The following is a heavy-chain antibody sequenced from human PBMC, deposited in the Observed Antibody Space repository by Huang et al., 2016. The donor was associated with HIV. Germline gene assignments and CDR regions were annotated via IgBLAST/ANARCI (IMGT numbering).Heavy chain of an antibody. J-gene: IGHJ6*02. D-gene: IGHD1-7*01. CDR2: IKKNESEK. CDR1: TFRFGAYW. CDR3: ATKTAGMDI. Sequence: VESGGSLVQPGGSIRLSCVGSTFRFGAYWMSWVRQPPRNGLEWEANIKKNESEKYYVDSVKGRFNNSRDNAKKVVFLEMNNVRVEDTATYFCATKTAGMDIWGQGTTVTVS. V-gene: IGHV3-7*03.